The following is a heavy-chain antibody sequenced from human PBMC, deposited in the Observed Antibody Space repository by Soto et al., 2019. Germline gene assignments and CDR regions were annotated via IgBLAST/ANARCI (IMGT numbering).Heavy chain of an antibody. CDR2: INAGNGNT. CDR1: GYTFTSYA. Sequence: ASVKVTCKASGYTFTSYAMHWVRQAPGQRLEWMGWINAGNGNTRYSQKFQGRVTITRDTSASTAYMELSSLRSEDTAVYYCARDAHSGSYSYYYYGMDVWGQGTTVTVSS. CDR3: ARDAHSGSYSYYYYGMDV. D-gene: IGHD1-26*01. J-gene: IGHJ6*02. V-gene: IGHV1-3*01.